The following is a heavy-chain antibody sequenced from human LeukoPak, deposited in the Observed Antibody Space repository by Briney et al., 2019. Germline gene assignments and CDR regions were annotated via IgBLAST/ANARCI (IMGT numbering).Heavy chain of an antibody. CDR3: AKDLLDYYDSSGYYPPGGGFDY. J-gene: IGHJ4*02. V-gene: IGHV3-23*01. CDR2: ISGSGGST. Sequence: GGSLRLSCAASGFTFSSYAMSWVRQAPGKGLEWVSAISGSGGSTYYADSAKGRFTISRDNSKNTLYLQMNSLRAEDTAVYYCAKDLLDYYDSSGYYPPGGGFDYWGQGTLVTVSS. CDR1: GFTFSSYA. D-gene: IGHD3-22*01.